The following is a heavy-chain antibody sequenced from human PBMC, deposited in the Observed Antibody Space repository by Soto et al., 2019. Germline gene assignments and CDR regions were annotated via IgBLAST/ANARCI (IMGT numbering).Heavy chain of an antibody. V-gene: IGHV1-69*13. Sequence: SVKVSCKASGYTFTSYDINWVRQAPGQGLEWMGGIIPIFGTANYAQKFQGRVTITADESTSTAYMELSSLRSEDTAVYYCARGENHIVVVTDIAYYFAYWGQGTLVTGSS. J-gene: IGHJ4*02. D-gene: IGHD2-21*02. CDR2: IIPIFGTA. CDR3: ARGENHIVVVTDIAYYFAY. CDR1: GYTFTSYD.